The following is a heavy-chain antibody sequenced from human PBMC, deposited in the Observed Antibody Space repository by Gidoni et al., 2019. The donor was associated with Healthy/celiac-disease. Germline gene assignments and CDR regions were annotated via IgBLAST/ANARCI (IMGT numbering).Heavy chain of an antibody. D-gene: IGHD3-10*01. V-gene: IGHV3-23*01. CDR2: ISGSGGST. CDR3: AKWGYGSGSYVSKGVY. J-gene: IGHJ4*02. Sequence: EVQLLESGGGLVQPGGSLRLPCAASGFTVSSYVMSWVRQAPGEGLEWVSAISGSGGSTYYADSVKGRFTISSDNSKNTLYLQMNSLRAEDTAVYYCAKWGYGSGSYVSKGVYWGQGTLVTVSS. CDR1: GFTVSSYV.